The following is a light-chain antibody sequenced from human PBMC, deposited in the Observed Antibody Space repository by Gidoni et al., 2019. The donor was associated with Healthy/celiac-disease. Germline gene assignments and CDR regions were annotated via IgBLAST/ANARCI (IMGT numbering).Light chain of an antibody. CDR2: EVS. CDR1: SSDVGCYNY. V-gene: IGLV2-14*01. Sequence: QSALNQPASVSGSPGQSITISCTGTSSDVGCYNYVSWYQQHPGKAPKLMIYEVSNRPSGVSNRFSGSKSGNTASLTISGLQAEDEADYYCSSYTSSSTLLFGGGTKLTVL. J-gene: IGLJ2*01. CDR3: SSYTSSSTLL.